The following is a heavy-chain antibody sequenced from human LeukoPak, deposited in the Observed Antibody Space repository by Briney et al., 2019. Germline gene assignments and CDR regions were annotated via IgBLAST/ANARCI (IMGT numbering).Heavy chain of an antibody. J-gene: IGHJ4*02. Sequence: SETLSLTCAVSGYSISSGYYWGWIRQPPGKGLEWIGSIYNSGSTYYNPSLKSRVTISVDTSKNQFSLQLSSVTAADTAVYYCARHRGFWFFDYWGQGALVTVSS. CDR2: IYNSGST. D-gene: IGHD3-3*01. CDR3: ARHRGFWFFDY. CDR1: GYSISSGYY. V-gene: IGHV4-38-2*01.